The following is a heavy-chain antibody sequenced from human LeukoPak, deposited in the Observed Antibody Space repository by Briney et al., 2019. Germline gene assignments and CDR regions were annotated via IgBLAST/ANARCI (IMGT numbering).Heavy chain of an antibody. D-gene: IGHD6-19*01. CDR3: ARPILPTKKQWLVGGDAFDI. CDR1: GFTFSSYG. CDR2: IWYDGSNK. Sequence: GRSLRLSCAASGFTFSSYGMHWVRQAPGKGLEWVAVIWYDGSNKYYADSVKGRFTISRDNSKNTLYLQMNSLRAEDTAVYYCARPILPTKKQWLVGGDAFDIWGQGTMVTVSS. V-gene: IGHV3-33*01. J-gene: IGHJ3*02.